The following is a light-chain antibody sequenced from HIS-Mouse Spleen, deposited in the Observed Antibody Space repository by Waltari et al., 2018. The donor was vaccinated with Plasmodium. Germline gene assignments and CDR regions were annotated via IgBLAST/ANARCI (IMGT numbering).Light chain of an antibody. CDR2: EDS. CDR1: ALPKKY. J-gene: IGLJ3*02. Sequence: SYELTQPPSVSVSPGQTARITCSGDALPKKYAYWYPQKSGQAPVLVIYEDSKRPSGILEGFSGSSSGTMATLTISGAQVEDEADYYCYSTDSSGNHRVFGGGTKLTVL. CDR3: YSTDSSGNHRV. V-gene: IGLV3-10*01.